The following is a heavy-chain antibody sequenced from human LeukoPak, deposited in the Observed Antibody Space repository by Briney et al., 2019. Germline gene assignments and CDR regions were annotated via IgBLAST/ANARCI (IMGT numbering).Heavy chain of an antibody. CDR3: ANGRAVAGFFDY. D-gene: IGHD6-19*01. CDR2: ISGSGGST. V-gene: IGHV3-23*01. CDR1: GFTFSSYA. Sequence: GGSLRLSCAASGFTFSSYAMSWVRRAPGKGLEWVSAISGSGGSTYYADSVKGRFTISRDNSKNTLYLQMNSLRAEDTAVYYCANGRAVAGFFDYWGQGTLVTVSS. J-gene: IGHJ4*02.